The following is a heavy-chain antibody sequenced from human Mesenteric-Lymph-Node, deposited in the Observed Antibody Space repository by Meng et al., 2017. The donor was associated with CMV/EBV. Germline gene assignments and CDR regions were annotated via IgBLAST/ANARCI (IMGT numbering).Heavy chain of an antibody. V-gene: IGHV3-23*03. CDR2: LYSGVDST. D-gene: IGHD3-16*01. Sequence: GGSLRLSCAASEFTFSSYAMTWVRQAPGKGLEWVSVLYSGVDSTYYADSVKGRFTISRDNSKNTLYLQMNSLRAEDTAIYYCATSNSWGLAFDIWGQGTMVTVSS. J-gene: IGHJ3*02. CDR3: ATSNSWGLAFDI. CDR1: EFTFSSYA.